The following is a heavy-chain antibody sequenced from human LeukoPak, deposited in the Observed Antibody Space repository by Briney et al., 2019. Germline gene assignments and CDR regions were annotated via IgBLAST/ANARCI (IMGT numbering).Heavy chain of an antibody. J-gene: IGHJ4*02. CDR1: GASFSTFH. CDR3: ARKDGDY. V-gene: IGHV4-4*07. Sequence: NPSDPLSLTCSVSGASFSTFHWTWFRHPAGRGLEWIGLIYSSGSTLLNPSLKNRVAMSVDLTKNQLSLKLTSVTAAGTAMYFCARKDGDYWGRGTLVTVSS. CDR2: IYSSGST.